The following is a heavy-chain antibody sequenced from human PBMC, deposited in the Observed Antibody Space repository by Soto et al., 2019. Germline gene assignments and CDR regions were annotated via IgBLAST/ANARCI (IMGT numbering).Heavy chain of an antibody. CDR2: ISTYNENM. J-gene: IGHJ4*02. CDR1: GSTXRSNG. Sequence: SXKVSYTVSGSTXRSNGICWVRQAPGQGLEWMGWISTYNENMDSAPKFQDRLTMTTDTSTTTAYMELSNLRSEDTPLYYCAYVGGTTTGEYYFDLWGQGTPGPVSS. V-gene: IGHV1-18*04. CDR3: AYVGGTTTGEYYFDL. D-gene: IGHD1-26*01.